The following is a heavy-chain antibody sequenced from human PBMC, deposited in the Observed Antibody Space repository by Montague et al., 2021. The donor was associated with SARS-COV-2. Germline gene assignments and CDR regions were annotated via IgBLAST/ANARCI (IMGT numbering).Heavy chain of an antibody. CDR2: MWYDGSNK. V-gene: IGHV3-33*01. CDR3: ARDGSLVRGGYFNYDMDV. D-gene: IGHD3-10*01. Sequence: SLRLSCAASGFNFRTCGMHWVRQAPGKGLEWVAVMWYDGSNKDYADSVKGRFTISRDNFQNTLYVLMNNLRAEDTAVYYCARDGSLVRGGYFNYDMDVWGQGTTVTVS. J-gene: IGHJ6*02. CDR1: GFNFRTCG.